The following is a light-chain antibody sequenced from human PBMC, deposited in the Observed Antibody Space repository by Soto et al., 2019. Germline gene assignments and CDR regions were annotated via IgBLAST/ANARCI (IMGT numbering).Light chain of an antibody. CDR2: DAY. CDR3: QQRHMWPIT. Sequence: VLTQSPVNLSLSPGERATLSCRASQSFRGLLAWYQQKPGQAPRLLIYDAYNRATGIPPRFSGSGSGTDFTLTISRLEPEDSAVYYCQQRHMWPITFGQGTRLEIK. V-gene: IGKV3-11*01. J-gene: IGKJ5*01. CDR1: QSFRGL.